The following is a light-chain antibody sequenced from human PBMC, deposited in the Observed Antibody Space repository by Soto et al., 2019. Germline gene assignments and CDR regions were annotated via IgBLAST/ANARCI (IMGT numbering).Light chain of an antibody. J-gene: IGKJ2*01. CDR2: KAS. Sequence: DIQMTQSPSTLSASVGDTVTITCRASQSISNWLAWYQQKPGQAPKLLIHKASTLESGFPSRFSGIGCGTEFTLTIGSLQPDDFATFYCQQYDRFPYTFGQGTKLEIK. CDR3: QQYDRFPYT. CDR1: QSISNW. V-gene: IGKV1-5*03.